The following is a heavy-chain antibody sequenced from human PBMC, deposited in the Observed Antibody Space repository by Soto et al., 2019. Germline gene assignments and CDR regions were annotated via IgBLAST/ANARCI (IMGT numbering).Heavy chain of an antibody. Sequence: PGGSLRLSCAASGFTFSSYDMSWVRQAPGKGLEWVSAISGSGGNTYYADSVKGRFTISRDNSKNTLYLQLNSLRAEDTAVYYCANGRYYYDSRAYFAYWGQGTLVTVSS. V-gene: IGHV3-23*01. CDR1: GFTFSSYD. D-gene: IGHD3-22*01. CDR3: ANGRYYYDSRAYFAY. CDR2: ISGSGGNT. J-gene: IGHJ4*02.